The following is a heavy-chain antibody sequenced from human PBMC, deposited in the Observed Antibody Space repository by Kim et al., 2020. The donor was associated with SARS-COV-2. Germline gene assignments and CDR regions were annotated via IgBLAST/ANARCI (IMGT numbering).Heavy chain of an antibody. Sequence: GGSLRLSCTASGFTFGDYAMSWVRQAPGKGLEWVGFIRSKAYGGTTEYAASVKGRFTISRDDSKSIAYLQMNSLKTEDTAVYYCTRALAAAGIWFDPWGQGTLVTVSS. V-gene: IGHV3-49*04. CDR1: GFTFGDYA. J-gene: IGHJ5*02. CDR3: TRALAAAGIWFDP. CDR2: IRSKAYGGTT. D-gene: IGHD6-13*01.